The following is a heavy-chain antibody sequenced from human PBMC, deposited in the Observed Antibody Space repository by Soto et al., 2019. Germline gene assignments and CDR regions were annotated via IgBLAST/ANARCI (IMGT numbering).Heavy chain of an antibody. CDR3: SRGFDYYDSSGYYPFDY. D-gene: IGHD3-22*01. V-gene: IGHV1-2*02. J-gene: IGHJ4*02. CDR2: INPNSGGT. Sequence: ASVKVSCKASGYTLTGYYMHWVRQAAGQGLEWMGWINPNSGGTNYAQKLQCRVTMTTDTSTSTAYMELRSLRSDESAVYYWSRGFDYYDSSGYYPFDYWGQGTLVTVSS. CDR1: GYTLTGYY.